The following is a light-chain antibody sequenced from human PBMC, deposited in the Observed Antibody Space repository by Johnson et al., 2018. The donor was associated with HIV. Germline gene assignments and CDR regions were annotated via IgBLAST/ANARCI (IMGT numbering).Light chain of an antibody. V-gene: IGLV1-51*02. J-gene: IGLJ1*01. CDR2: ENN. CDR1: SSNIGNNY. CDR3: GTWDSSLNVYV. Sequence: QSVLTQSPSVSAAPGQKVTISCSGSSSNIGNNYVSWYQQLPGTAPKLLIYENNKRPSGIPDRFSGSKSGTSATLGITGLQTGDEADYYCGTWDSSLNVYVFGTGTKVTVL.